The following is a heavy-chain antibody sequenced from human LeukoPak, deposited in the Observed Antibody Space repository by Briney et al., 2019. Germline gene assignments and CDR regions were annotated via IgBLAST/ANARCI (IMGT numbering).Heavy chain of an antibody. V-gene: IGHV3-21*01. CDR1: GFTFSNYN. D-gene: IGHD2-21*02. CDR2: ISSRGSYI. CDR3: ARACGGDCYLSDY. J-gene: IGHJ4*02. Sequence: GGSLRLSRAASGFTFSNYNINWVHQAPGKGLEWVSSISSRGSYIYYADSVKGRFAISADNAMNSLYLQMNSLRAEDTAVYYCARACGGDCYLSDYWGQGTLVTVSS.